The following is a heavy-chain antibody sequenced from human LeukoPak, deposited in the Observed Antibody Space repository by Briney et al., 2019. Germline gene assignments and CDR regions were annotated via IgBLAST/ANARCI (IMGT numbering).Heavy chain of an antibody. J-gene: IGHJ4*02. CDR3: ARALRVKFDY. CDR2: VYYSGTT. V-gene: IGHV4-59*01. Sequence: SETLSLTCTVSGASISNFYWSWLRQPPGKGLEWIGEVYYSGTTKYNPSLKSRVTISVDASKYQFSLKLSSVTAADTAVYYCARALRVKFDYWGQGLLVTVSS. CDR1: GASISNFY. D-gene: IGHD3-10*01.